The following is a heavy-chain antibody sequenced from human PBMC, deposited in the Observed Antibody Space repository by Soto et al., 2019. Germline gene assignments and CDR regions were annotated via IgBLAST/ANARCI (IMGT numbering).Heavy chain of an antibody. D-gene: IGHD2-15*01. CDR1: GFTFSSYG. CDR2: IWYDGSNK. CDR3: ARVGLLGYCSAGSCSYNWFDP. V-gene: IGHV3-33*01. Sequence: LRLSCAASGFTFSSYGMHWVRQAPGKGLEWGAVIWYDGSNKYYADSVKGRFTISRDDSKNTLYLQMNSLRAEDTAVYYCARVGLLGYCSAGSCSYNWFDPWGQGTLVTVSS. J-gene: IGHJ5*02.